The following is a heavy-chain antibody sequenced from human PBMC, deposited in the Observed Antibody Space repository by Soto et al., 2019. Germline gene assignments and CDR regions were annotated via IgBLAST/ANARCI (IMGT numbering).Heavy chain of an antibody. Sequence: EMQLLESGGGLVQPGESLRLSCTASGFTFSNYAMSWVRQAPGKGPEWVSSIGCGGDTYYTDAVKGRFTVSRDDPKSTLYLQMNTLRAADTARYYCARGAVPRNGEWYWFDPWGKGTPVSVSS. D-gene: IGHD6-19*01. CDR1: GFTFSNYA. J-gene: IGHJ5*02. CDR2: SIGCGGDT. CDR3: ARGAVPRNGEWYWFDP. V-gene: IGHV3-23*01.